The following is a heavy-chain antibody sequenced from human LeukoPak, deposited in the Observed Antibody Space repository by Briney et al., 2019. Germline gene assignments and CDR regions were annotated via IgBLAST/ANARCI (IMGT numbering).Heavy chain of an antibody. CDR2: IFGSGGSA. J-gene: IGHJ4*02. CDR3: GKTTTGYSSGRYPGWPVDY. Sequence: GGSLRLSCAASGFTFNNYAMYWVRQAPGKGLEWVSGIFGSGGSAHYAESVKGRFTISRDNSKNPLYLQMDSLRVEDTAVYYCGKTTTGYSSGRYPGWPVDYWGQGTLVTVSS. V-gene: IGHV3-23*01. CDR1: GFTFNNYA. D-gene: IGHD6-19*01.